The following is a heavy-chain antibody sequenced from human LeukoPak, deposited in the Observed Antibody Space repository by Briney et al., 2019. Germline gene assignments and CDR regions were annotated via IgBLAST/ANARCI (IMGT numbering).Heavy chain of an antibody. J-gene: IGHJ3*02. CDR3: ARALQNDALDI. CDR2: IYSGGST. V-gene: IGHV3-53*01. D-gene: IGHD3-10*01. CDR1: GFTVSSNY. Sequence: GGSLRLSCVASGFTVSSNYMSWVRQAPGKGLEWVSVIYSGGSTYYADSVKGRFTISRDNSKNTLYLQMNSLRVEDTAVYYCARALQNDALDIWGQGTMVTVSS.